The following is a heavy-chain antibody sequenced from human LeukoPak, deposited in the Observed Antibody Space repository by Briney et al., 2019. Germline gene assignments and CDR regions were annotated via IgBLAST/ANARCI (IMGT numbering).Heavy chain of an antibody. CDR1: GFTFGSYE. D-gene: IGHD1-26*01. CDR2: ISSSGSTI. Sequence: PGGSLRLSCAASGFTFGSYEMNWVRQAPGKGLEWVSYISSSGSTIYYADSVKGRFTISRDNAKNSLYLQMNSLRAEDTAVYYCARLSRVVGATFYYGMDVWGQGTTVTVSS. V-gene: IGHV3-48*03. CDR3: ARLSRVVGATFYYGMDV. J-gene: IGHJ6*02.